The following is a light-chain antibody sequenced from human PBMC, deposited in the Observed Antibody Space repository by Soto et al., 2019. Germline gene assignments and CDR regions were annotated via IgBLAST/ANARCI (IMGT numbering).Light chain of an antibody. CDR2: DVN. J-gene: IGLJ1*01. V-gene: IGLV2-18*01. CDR1: TSDIDNYDS. CDR3: SLYTSNGSLI. Sequence: QSALTQPPSVSGSPGQSVTISCTGTTSDIDNYDSVSWYQQAPGTAPKLIIYDVNNRPSGAPDRFSGSTSGNTASLTISRLQAEDETDYVCSLYTSNGSLIFGPGTKLTVL.